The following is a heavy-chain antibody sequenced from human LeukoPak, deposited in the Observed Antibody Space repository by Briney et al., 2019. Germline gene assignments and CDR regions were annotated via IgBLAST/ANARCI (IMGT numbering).Heavy chain of an antibody. V-gene: IGHV4-34*01. Sequence: PSETLSLTCAVSGGPFSGYFWSWIRQSLGKGLEWIGEIHNSGTTNYNPSLKSRVTISVDTSKNHFSLRLSSVTAADTAVYYCARRRSSNWSFDSWGQGTLVTVSS. D-gene: IGHD6-13*01. CDR2: IHNSGTT. J-gene: IGHJ4*02. CDR1: GGPFSGYF. CDR3: ARRRSSNWSFDS.